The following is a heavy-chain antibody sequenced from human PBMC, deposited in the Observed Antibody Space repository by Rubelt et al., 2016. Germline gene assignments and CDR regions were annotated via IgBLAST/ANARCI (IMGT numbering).Heavy chain of an antibody. CDR2: IYYSGST. V-gene: IGHV4-59*01. D-gene: IGHD6-19*01. Sequence: QVQLQESGPGLVKPSETLSLTCTVSGGSISSYYWSWIRQPPGKGLEWIGYIYYSGSTDYNPSLKSRVTISVDTSKNQFSLKLSSVTAADTAVYYCARDRGSVLAVAAYMDVWGKGTTVTVSS. CDR3: ARDRGSVLAVAAYMDV. J-gene: IGHJ6*03. CDR1: GGSISSYY.